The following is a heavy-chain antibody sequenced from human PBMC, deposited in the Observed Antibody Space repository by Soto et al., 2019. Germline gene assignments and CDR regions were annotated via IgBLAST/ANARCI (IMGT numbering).Heavy chain of an antibody. Sequence: SETLSLTCTVSGGSISSRGYYWGWIRQPPGKGLEWIGTIYYSGSTNYNPSLKSRVTISVDTSKNQFSLKLSSVTAADTAVYYCARGIEGWYQGRYYYGMDVWGQGTTVTVSS. CDR3: ARGIEGWYQGRYYYGMDV. J-gene: IGHJ6*02. D-gene: IGHD6-19*01. CDR1: GGSISSRGYY. V-gene: IGHV4-39*07. CDR2: IYYSGST.